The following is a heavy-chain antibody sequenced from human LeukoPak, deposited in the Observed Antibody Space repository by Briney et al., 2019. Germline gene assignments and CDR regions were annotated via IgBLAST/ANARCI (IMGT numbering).Heavy chain of an antibody. Sequence: SETLSLTFIVSCDSISTYYWNWIRQPPGKGLEWVGYIHYSGNTNYNPSLKNRVTISVDTSTNQFSLKLSSVTAADTAVDYCARDQDADSGIWFDPWGQGTLVTVSS. D-gene: IGHD4-17*01. CDR3: ARDQDADSGIWFDP. CDR2: IHYSGNT. J-gene: IGHJ5*02. CDR1: CDSISTYY. V-gene: IGHV4-59*01.